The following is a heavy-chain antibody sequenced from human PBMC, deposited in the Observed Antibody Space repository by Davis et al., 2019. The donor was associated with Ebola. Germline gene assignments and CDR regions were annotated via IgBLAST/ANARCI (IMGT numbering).Heavy chain of an antibody. CDR2: ISSSSSYI. CDR3: ARDLLRFWGY. J-gene: IGHJ4*02. V-gene: IGHV3-21*04. Sequence: GESLKISCAASGFTFSSYAMSWVRQAPGKGLEWVSSISSSSSYIYYADSVKGRFTISRDNAKNSLYLQMNSLRAEDTAVYYCARDLLRFWGYWGQGTLVTVSS. D-gene: IGHD3-3*01. CDR1: GFTFSSYA.